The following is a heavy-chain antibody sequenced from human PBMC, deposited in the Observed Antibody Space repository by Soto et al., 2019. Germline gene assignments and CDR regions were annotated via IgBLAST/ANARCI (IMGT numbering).Heavy chain of an antibody. Sequence: QVQLQESGPGLVKPSQTLSLTCTVSGGSISSGDYYWSWIRQPPGKGLEWIGYIYYSGSTYYNPSIKSRVPISVDTSKNKFSLKLSSVTAADTAVYYCARDHYVYDILTGYGYYYGMDVWGQGTTVTVSS. CDR2: IYYSGST. J-gene: IGHJ6*02. CDR3: ARDHYVYDILTGYGYYYGMDV. V-gene: IGHV4-30-4*01. CDR1: GGSISSGDYY. D-gene: IGHD3-9*01.